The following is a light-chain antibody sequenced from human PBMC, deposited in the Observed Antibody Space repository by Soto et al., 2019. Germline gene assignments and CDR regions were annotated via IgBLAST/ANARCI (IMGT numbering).Light chain of an antibody. J-gene: IGKJ1*01. CDR2: KAS. Sequence: DIQVTQSPSTLSATVGNKVTITCPARQGISSWLAWYQQKPGKAPKLLIYKASSLESGVPSRFSGSGSGTEFTLTISSLQPDDFATYYCQQYNSYSFGQGTKVEIK. CDR1: QGISSW. V-gene: IGKV1-5*03. CDR3: QQYNSYS.